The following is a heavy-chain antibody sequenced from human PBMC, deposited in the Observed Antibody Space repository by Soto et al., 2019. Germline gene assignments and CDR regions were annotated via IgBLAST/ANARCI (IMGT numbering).Heavy chain of an antibody. J-gene: IGHJ6*02. D-gene: IGHD6-13*01. CDR2: IYPGDSDT. CDR3: ARTSTAGKYYYGMDV. CDR1: GYSFTSYW. Sequence: GASVKVSGKGSGYSFTSYWIGWVRQMPGKGLEWMGIIYPGDSDTRYSPSFQGQVTISADKSISTAYLQWSSLKASDTAMYYCARTSTAGKYYYGMDVWGQGTTVTVSS. V-gene: IGHV5-51*01.